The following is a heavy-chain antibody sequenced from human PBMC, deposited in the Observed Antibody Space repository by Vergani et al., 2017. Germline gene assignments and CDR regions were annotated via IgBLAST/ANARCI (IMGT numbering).Heavy chain of an antibody. Sequence: QVQLAASGGGRVQPGRSLRLSCAASGFSFSSHAIHWVRQAPGKGLEWVAVISNDGSKKYYADSVKGRFTISRDNSKNTLDLQMNSLRTQDTAVYYCAKAGSVTSGSLQYNFYMDVWGKXP. CDR3: AKAGSVTSGSLQYNFYMDV. D-gene: IGHD3-10*01. V-gene: IGHV3-30*18. CDR1: GFSFSSHA. J-gene: IGHJ6*03. CDR2: ISNDGSKK.